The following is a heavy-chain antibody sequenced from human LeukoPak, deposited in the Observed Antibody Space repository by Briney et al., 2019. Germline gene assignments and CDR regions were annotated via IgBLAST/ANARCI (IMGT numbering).Heavy chain of an antibody. CDR2: IYYSGTT. CDR3: ARVGATRDFDF. Sequence: SETLSLTCTVSGGSIGSYYWGWIRQPPGKGLEWIGYIYYSGTTNYNASLKSRLTISVDTSKNQFSLKLSSVTAADTAIYYCARVGATRDFDFWGQGTLVTVSS. D-gene: IGHD1-26*01. J-gene: IGHJ4*02. CDR1: GGSIGSYY. V-gene: IGHV4-59*01.